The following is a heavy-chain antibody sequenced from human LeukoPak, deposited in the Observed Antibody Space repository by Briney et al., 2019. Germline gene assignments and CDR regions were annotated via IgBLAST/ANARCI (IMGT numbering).Heavy chain of an antibody. D-gene: IGHD6-6*01. CDR1: GFTFSDYY. J-gene: IGHJ4*02. CDR2: ISSSGSTI. Sequence: GGSLRLSCAASGFTFSDYYMSWIRQAPGKGLEWVSYISSSGSTIYYADSVKGRFTTSRDNAKNSLYLQMNSLRAEDTAAYYCARGQAGIAARPFDYWGQGTLVTVSS. CDR3: ARGQAGIAARPFDY. V-gene: IGHV3-11*01.